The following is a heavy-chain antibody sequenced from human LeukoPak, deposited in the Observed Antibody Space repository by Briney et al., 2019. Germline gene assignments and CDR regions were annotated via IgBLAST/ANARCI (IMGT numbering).Heavy chain of an antibody. D-gene: IGHD6-13*01. J-gene: IGHJ4*02. CDR1: GGSFSGYY. Sequence: SETLSLTCAVYGGSFSGYYWSWIRQPPGKGLEWIGEINHSGSTNYNPSLKSRVTISVDTSKNQFSLELSSVTAADTAVYYCAANSSWYDYWGQGTLVTVSS. CDR2: INHSGST. CDR3: AANSSWYDY. V-gene: IGHV4-34*01.